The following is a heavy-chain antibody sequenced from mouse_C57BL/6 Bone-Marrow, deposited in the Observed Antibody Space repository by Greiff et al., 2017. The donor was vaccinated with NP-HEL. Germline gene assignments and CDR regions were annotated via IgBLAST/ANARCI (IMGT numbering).Heavy chain of an antibody. CDR2: IYPRSGNT. J-gene: IGHJ3*01. V-gene: IGHV1-81*01. Sequence: VQLQESGAELARPGASVKLSCKASGYTFTSYGISWVKQRTGQGLEWIGEIYPRSGNTYYNEKFKGKATLTADKSSSTAYMELRSLTSEDSAVYFCARQIYYGYDGYWGQGTLVTVSA. CDR3: ARQIYYGYDGY. CDR1: GYTFTSYG. D-gene: IGHD2-2*01.